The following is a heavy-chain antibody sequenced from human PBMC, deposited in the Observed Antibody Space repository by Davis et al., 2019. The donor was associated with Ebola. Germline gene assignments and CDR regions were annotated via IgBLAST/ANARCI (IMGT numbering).Heavy chain of an antibody. CDR1: GYTFTSYY. CDR3: ARGGVIWGSYRHFDY. D-gene: IGHD3-16*02. Sequence: AASVKVSCKASGYTFTSYYMHWVRQPPGQGLEWMGIINPSGGSTSYAQKFQGRVTMTRDTSTSTVYMELSSLRSEDTAVYYCARGGVIWGSYRHFDYWGQGTLVTVSS. CDR2: INPSGGST. V-gene: IGHV1-46*01. J-gene: IGHJ4*02.